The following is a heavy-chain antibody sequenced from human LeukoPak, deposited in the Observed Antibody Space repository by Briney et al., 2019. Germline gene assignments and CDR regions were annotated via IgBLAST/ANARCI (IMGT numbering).Heavy chain of an antibody. V-gene: IGHV3-23*01. Sequence: GGSLRLSCAVSGITLSNYGMSWVRQAPGKGLEWVAGISGSGGSTNYADSVKDRFTISRDNRKNTLYLQMNSLRAEDTAVYFCAKRGVVIRVILVGFHKEAYYFDSWGQGALVTVSS. D-gene: IGHD3-22*01. CDR1: GITLSNYG. J-gene: IGHJ4*02. CDR2: ISGSGGST. CDR3: AKRGVVIRVILVGFHKEAYYFDS.